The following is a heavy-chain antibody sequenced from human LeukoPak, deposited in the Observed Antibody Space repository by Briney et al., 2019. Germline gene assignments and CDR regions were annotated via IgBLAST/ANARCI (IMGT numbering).Heavy chain of an antibody. CDR3: ARAGLSYYYDSSGQRPDY. D-gene: IGHD3-22*01. J-gene: IGHJ4*02. Sequence: SETLSLTCAVSGYSISSGYYWGWIRQPPGKGLEWIGSVYHSGSTYYNPSLKSRVTISVDTSKNQFSLKLSSVTAADAAVYYCARAGLSYYYDSSGQRPDYWGQGTLVTVSS. V-gene: IGHV4-38-2*01. CDR2: VYHSGST. CDR1: GYSISSGYY.